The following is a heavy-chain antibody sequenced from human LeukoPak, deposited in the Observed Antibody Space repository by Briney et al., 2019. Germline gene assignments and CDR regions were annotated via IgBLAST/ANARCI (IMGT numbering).Heavy chain of an antibody. D-gene: IGHD2-21*02. CDR1: GFTFSSYG. CDR2: IWYDGSNK. V-gene: IGHV3-33*01. CDR3: ARDPCGGDCYAFDI. Sequence: GGSLRLSCAASGFTFSSYGMHWVRQAPGKGLEWVAVIWYDGSNKYYADSVKGRFTISGDNSKNTLYLQMNSLRAEDTAVYYCARDPCGGDCYAFDIWGQGTMVTVSS. J-gene: IGHJ3*02.